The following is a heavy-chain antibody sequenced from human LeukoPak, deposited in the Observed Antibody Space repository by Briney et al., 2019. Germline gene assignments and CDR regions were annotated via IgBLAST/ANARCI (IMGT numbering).Heavy chain of an antibody. D-gene: IGHD5-18*01. CDR3: ARGPEIQLWLPHYYYYGMDV. CDR1: GGSFSGYY. V-gene: IGHV4-34*01. J-gene: IGHJ6*02. CDR2: INHSGST. Sequence: SETLSLTCAVYGGSFSGYYWSWIRQPPGKGLEWIGEINHSGSTNYNPSLKSRVTISVDTSKNQFSLKLSSVTAADTAVYYCARGPEIQLWLPHYYYYGMDVWGQGTTVTVSS.